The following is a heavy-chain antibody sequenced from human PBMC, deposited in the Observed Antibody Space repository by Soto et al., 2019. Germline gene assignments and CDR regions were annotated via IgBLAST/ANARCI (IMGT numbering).Heavy chain of an antibody. CDR1: GGSISSYY. CDR2: IYYSGST. CDR3: ARDIMGTDYYYYGMDV. J-gene: IGHJ6*02. V-gene: IGHV4-59*01. Sequence: QVQLQESGPGLVKPSETLSLTCTVSGGSISSYYWSWIRQPPGKGLEWIGYIYYSGSTNYNPSLKRRVTISVATSKPQFSLKLSAVTAADTAVYYCARDIMGTDYYYYGMDVWGQGTTVTVSS. D-gene: IGHD2-8*02.